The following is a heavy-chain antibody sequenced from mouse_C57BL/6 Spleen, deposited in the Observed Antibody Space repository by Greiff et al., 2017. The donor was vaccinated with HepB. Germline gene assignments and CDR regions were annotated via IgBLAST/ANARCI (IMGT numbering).Heavy chain of an antibody. CDR3: ARQGGGGYFDV. V-gene: IGHV5-9*01. J-gene: IGHJ1*03. CDR1: GFTFSSYT. CDR2: ISGGGGNT. Sequence: DVMLVESGGGLVKPGGSLKLSCAASGFTFSSYTMSWVRQTPEKRLEWVATISGGGGNTYYPDSVKGRFTISRDNAKNTLYLQMSSLRSEDTALYYCARQGGGGYFDVWGTGTTVTVSS.